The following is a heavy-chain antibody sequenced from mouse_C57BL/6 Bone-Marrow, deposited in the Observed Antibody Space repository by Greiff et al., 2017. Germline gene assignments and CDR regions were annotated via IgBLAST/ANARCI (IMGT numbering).Heavy chain of an antibody. Sequence: LVESGAELARPGASVKLSCKASGYTFTSYGISWVKQRTGQGLEWICEIYPRSGNTYYNEKFKGKATLTADKSSSTAYMELRSLTSEDSAVYFCASSDYYGSSYGAMDYWGQGTSVTVSS. V-gene: IGHV1-81*01. CDR1: GYTFTSYG. J-gene: IGHJ4*01. D-gene: IGHD1-1*01. CDR2: IYPRSGNT. CDR3: ASSDYYGSSYGAMDY.